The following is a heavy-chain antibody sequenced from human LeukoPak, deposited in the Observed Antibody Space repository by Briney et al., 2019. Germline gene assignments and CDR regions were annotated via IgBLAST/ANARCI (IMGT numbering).Heavy chain of an antibody. Sequence: ASVKVSCKASGYXFTGYFMHWVQQAPGQGLEWMGWINPNSGGTNFAQKFQGRVTMTRDTSISTVYMELSSLRSDDTAVYYCASLRMVTATNWFDPWGQGTLVTVSS. V-gene: IGHV1-2*02. CDR3: ASLRMVTATNWFDP. CDR1: GYXFTGYF. CDR2: INPNSGGT. D-gene: IGHD5-18*01. J-gene: IGHJ5*02.